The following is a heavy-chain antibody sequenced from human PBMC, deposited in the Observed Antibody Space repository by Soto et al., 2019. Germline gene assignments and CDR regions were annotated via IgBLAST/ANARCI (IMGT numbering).Heavy chain of an antibody. CDR3: AKDRTSSWSIDY. D-gene: IGHD6-13*01. J-gene: IGHJ4*02. V-gene: IGHV3-30*18. CDR1: GFTFSSSG. CDR2: ISHDGSRI. Sequence: QVQLVEFGGDVVQPGRSLRLSCAVSGFTFSSSGMHWVRQAPGKGLEWVALISHDGSRIYYADSVKGRFTISRDNSKNTLYLQMNTLRADDTSVYYCAKDRTSSWSIDYWGQGTLVTVSS.